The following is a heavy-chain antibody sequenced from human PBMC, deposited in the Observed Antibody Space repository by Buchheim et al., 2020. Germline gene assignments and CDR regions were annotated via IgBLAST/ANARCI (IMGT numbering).Heavy chain of an antibody. V-gene: IGHV3-23*01. Sequence: EVQLLESGGGLVQPGGSLRLSCAASGFTFSSYGMSWVRQAPGKGLEWVSATSYSGCSIYYADSVKGRVTISSANSKNTLYLQMNSLRSEDTAVYYCAKSSGGYSYGPFDYWGQG. J-gene: IGHJ4*02. CDR1: GFTFSSYG. D-gene: IGHD5-18*01. CDR2: TSYSGCSI. CDR3: AKSSGGYSYGPFDY.